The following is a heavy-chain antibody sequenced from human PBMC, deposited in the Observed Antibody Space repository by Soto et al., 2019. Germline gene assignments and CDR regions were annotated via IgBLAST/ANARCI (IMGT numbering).Heavy chain of an antibody. V-gene: IGHV4-30-4*01. D-gene: IGHD1-26*01. J-gene: IGHJ5*02. CDR3: ATLSYSSWFNP. Sequence: SETLSLTCTVSGGSISSGDYYWSWIRQPPGKGLEWIGYIYYSGSTYYNPSLKSRVTISVDTSKNQFSLKLSSVTAADPALYYCATLSYSSWFNPNRQGNLVTV. CDR1: GGSISSGDYY. CDR2: IYYSGST.